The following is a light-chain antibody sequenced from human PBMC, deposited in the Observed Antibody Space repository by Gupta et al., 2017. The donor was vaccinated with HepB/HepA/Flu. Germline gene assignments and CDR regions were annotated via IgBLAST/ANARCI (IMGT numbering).Light chain of an antibody. CDR2: DVF. CDR3: FSYAGNDNWV. CDR1: SSDIGAYNL. V-gene: IGLV2-8*01. J-gene: IGLJ1*01. Sequence: QSAPTQPPSASGSPGQSVTISCTGTSSDIGAYNLVSWYQQHPGKAPKLIIYDVFQRPSGVPDRFSGSKSGNTASLTVSGLQAEDEADYYCFSYAGNDNWVFGGVTKVTVL.